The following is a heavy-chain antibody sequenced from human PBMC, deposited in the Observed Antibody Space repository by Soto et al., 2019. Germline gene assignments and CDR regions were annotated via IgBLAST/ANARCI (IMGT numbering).Heavy chain of an antibody. D-gene: IGHD3-16*02. V-gene: IGHV2-5*02. J-gene: IGHJ3*02. CDR3: AHIPLMITFGGVIVQTYAFAI. Sequence: QITLKESGPPLVKPTQSLTLTCTFSGFSLSTSGVGVGWIRQPPGKALEWLALIYWDDDKRYSPSLKSRLTITKDTSKNQVVLTMTNMDPVDTATYYCAHIPLMITFGGVIVQTYAFAIWGQGTMVTVSS. CDR2: IYWDDDK. CDR1: GFSLSTSGVG.